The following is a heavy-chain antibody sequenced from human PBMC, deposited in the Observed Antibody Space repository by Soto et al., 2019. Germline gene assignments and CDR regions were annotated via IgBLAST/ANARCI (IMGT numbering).Heavy chain of an antibody. CDR3: ARGNVRGGCLDY. CDR1: GYTFSTYA. Sequence: QVQLVQSGTEERKPGASVKVSCKALGYTFSTYAMHWVRRAPGQSLEWMGWFNGGNGNIKYSQKFEGRVTITRDTAASTAYKEVNMLRLEDPAVYYCARGNVRGGCLDYWGQVTLVSVSS. D-gene: IGHD3-10*01. J-gene: IGHJ4*02. V-gene: IGHV1-3*05. CDR2: FNGGNGNI.